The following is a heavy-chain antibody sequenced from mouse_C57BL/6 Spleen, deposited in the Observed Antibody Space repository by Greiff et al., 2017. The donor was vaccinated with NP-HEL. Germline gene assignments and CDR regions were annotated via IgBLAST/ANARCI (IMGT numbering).Heavy chain of an antibody. V-gene: IGHV5-17*01. CDR3: ARGGYYGGYAMDY. CDR2: ISSGSSTI. J-gene: IGHJ4*01. Sequence: EVKLMESGGGLVKPGGSLKLSCAASGFTFSDSGMHWVRQAPEKGLEWVAYISSGSSTIYYADTVKGRFTISRDNAKNTLFLQMTSLRSEDTAMYYCARGGYYGGYAMDYWGQGTSVTVSS. CDR1: GFTFSDSG. D-gene: IGHD1-1*01.